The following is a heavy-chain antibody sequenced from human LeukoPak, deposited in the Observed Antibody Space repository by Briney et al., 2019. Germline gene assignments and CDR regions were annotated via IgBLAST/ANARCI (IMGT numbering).Heavy chain of an antibody. J-gene: IGHJ4*02. V-gene: IGHV4-34*01. CDR1: GVSFSGYY. CDR2: INHSGST. Sequence: SETLSLTCAVYGVSFSGYYWSWIRQPPGKGLEWIGEINHSGSTNYNPFLKSRVTISVDTSKNQFSLKLSSVTAADTAVYYCARGLNYWGQGTLVTVSS. CDR3: ARGLNY.